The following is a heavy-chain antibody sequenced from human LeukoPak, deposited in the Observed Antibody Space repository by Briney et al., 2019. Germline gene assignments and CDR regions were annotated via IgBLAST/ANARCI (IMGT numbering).Heavy chain of an antibody. CDR2: IIPIFGTA. V-gene: IGHV1-69*13. CDR3: ARDSNPGITGTTRRPNDAFDI. J-gene: IGHJ3*02. Sequence: GASVKVSCKASGYTFTSYGISWVRQAPGQGLEWMGGIIPIFGTANYAQKFQGRVTITADESTSTAYMELSSLRSEDTAVYYCARDSNPGITGTTRRPNDAFDIWGQGTMVTVSS. CDR1: GYTFTSYG. D-gene: IGHD1-7*01.